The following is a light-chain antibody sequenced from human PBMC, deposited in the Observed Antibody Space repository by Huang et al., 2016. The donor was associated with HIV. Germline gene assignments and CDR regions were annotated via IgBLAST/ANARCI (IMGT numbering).Light chain of an antibody. CDR1: PSLIYSDGNTY. CDR2: KIS. V-gene: IGKV2-30*01. CDR3: MQGRHWPPIT. J-gene: IGKJ5*01. Sequence: DVVLTQSPLSLPVTLGQPASISCWSSPSLIYSDGNTYLSWFQQRPGQSPRSLIYKISNRSSGVPDRFSGSEAGSDVTLKISKVEAEDVAVYYCMQGRHWPPITFGQGTRLEI.